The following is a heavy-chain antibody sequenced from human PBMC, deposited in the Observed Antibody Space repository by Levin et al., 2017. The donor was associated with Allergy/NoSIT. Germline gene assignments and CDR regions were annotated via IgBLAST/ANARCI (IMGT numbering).Heavy chain of an antibody. J-gene: IGHJ4*02. D-gene: IGHD1-26*01. V-gene: IGHV3-9*01. Sequence: GLSFDAYAMHWVRQAPGKGLEWVAGINWNSDSIEYADSVKGRFTISRDNAKNSLYLQMNSLRAEDTALYYCANDIFRKGATRWSAFAGWGQGTLVTVSS. CDR2: INWNSDSI. CDR3: ANDIFRKGATRWSAFAG. CDR1: GLSFDAYA.